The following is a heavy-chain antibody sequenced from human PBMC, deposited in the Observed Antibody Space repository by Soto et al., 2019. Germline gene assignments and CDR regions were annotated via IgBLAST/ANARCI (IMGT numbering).Heavy chain of an antibody. CDR1: GVTLKNYA. D-gene: IGHD3-10*01. J-gene: IGHJ4*02. CDR3: TRVGGGSGNYDY. V-gene: IGHV3-74*03. Sequence: DVQLLESGGGLIQRGGSLRLSCVGSGVTLKNYAMSWVRQAPGKGLEWVSGVNREGTGTTYADSVKGRFTISRDNAKNMLFLQMNSLSPEDTAVYYCTRVGGGSGNYDYWGQGTQVTVSS. CDR2: VNREGTGT.